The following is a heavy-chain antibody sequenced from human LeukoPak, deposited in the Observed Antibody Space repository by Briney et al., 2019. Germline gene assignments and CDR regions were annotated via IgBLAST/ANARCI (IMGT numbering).Heavy chain of an antibody. Sequence: SETLSLTCTVSAGSISSYYWSWIRQPPGKGLEWIGYIYYSGSTNYNPSLKSRVTISVDTSKNQFSLKLSSVTAADTAVYYCARAPLAYSNYVGWFDPWGQGTLVTVSS. CDR1: AGSISSYY. D-gene: IGHD4-11*01. CDR3: ARAPLAYSNYVGWFDP. V-gene: IGHV4-59*01. J-gene: IGHJ5*02. CDR2: IYYSGST.